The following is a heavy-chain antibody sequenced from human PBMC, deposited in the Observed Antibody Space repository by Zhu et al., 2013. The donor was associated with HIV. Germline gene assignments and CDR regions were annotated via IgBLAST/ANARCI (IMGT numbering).Heavy chain of an antibody. CDR2: INPSGGST. Sequence: QVQLVQSGGEVRKPGASVKVSCKASGYVFTDYYIHWVRQAPGQGLEWMGIINPSGGSTSYAQKFQGRVTMTRDTSTSTVYMELSSLRSEDTAVYYCARAPGRIATNWYFDLWGRGTLVTVSS. J-gene: IGHJ2*01. D-gene: IGHD3-10*01. CDR1: GYVFTDYY. V-gene: IGHV1-46*01. CDR3: ARAPGRIATNWYFDL.